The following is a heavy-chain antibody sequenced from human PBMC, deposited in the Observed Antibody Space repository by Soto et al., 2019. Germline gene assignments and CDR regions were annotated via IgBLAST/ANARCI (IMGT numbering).Heavy chain of an antibody. Sequence: QLQLQESGPGLVKPSETLSLTCTVSGDSISSGSYYWGWTRQPPGKGLEFIGSMYYSGSTYYNPSLKSRVNISVDTSRNQVSLRLTSVTAADTAVYYCSRLTGYCSGGSCYSGSHFDYWGQGILVTVSS. V-gene: IGHV4-39*01. D-gene: IGHD2-15*01. CDR2: MYYSGST. CDR1: GDSISSGSYY. J-gene: IGHJ4*02. CDR3: SRLTGYCSGGSCYSGSHFDY.